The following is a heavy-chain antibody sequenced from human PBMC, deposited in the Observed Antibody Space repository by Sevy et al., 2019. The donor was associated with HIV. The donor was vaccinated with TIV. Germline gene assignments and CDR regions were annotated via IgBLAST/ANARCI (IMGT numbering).Heavy chain of an antibody. Sequence: ASVKVSCKASGGTFSSYGISWVRQAPGQGLEWMGGIIPILGTVNYAQKFQGRVTITADESTKTAYMELSSLRSEDTAVYYWTRGGGNSWYYFDYRGQETLVTVSS. CDR3: TRGGGNSWYYFDY. D-gene: IGHD6-13*01. J-gene: IGHJ4*02. CDR2: IIPILGTV. V-gene: IGHV1-69*13. CDR1: GGTFSSYG.